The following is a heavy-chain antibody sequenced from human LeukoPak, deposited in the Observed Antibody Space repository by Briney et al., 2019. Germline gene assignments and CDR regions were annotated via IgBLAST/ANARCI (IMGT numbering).Heavy chain of an antibody. CDR2: IKTKIDGGTT. D-gene: IGHD6-19*01. CDR1: GFIFSSAW. CDR3: STWLAPRDY. J-gene: IGHJ4*02. Sequence: GSLRLSCAASGFIFSSAWMSWVRQAPGKGLEWVGHIKTKIDGGTTDYAAPVKGRFTISRDDSKNTLYPQMNSLKPEDTAVYYSSTWLAPRDYWGQGTLVTVSS. V-gene: IGHV3-15*01.